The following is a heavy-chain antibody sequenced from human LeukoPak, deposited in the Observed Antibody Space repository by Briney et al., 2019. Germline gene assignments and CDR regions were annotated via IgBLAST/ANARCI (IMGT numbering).Heavy chain of an antibody. CDR3: ARILGYCSGGSCYWYFDL. J-gene: IGHJ2*01. CDR1: GGSISSYY. D-gene: IGHD2-15*01. Sequence: PSETLSLTCTVSGGSISSYYWSWIRQPPGKGLEWIGYIYYSGSTNYNPSLKSRVTISVDTSKNQFSLKLSSVTAADTAVYYCARILGYCSGGSCYWYFDLWGRGTLVTVSS. CDR2: IYYSGST. V-gene: IGHV4-59*01.